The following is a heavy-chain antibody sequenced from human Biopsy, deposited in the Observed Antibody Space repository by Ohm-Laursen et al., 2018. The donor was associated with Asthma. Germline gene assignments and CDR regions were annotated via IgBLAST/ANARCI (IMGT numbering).Heavy chain of an antibody. Sequence: SVKVSCKPLGGTFNTYVIGWVRPAPGQGLEWMGGINSFFGTTTYTQKFQDRVTITADDSTSTVYMELSSLRSEDTAVYYCARKAGSCISRTCYSLDFWGQGTLVTVSS. CDR2: INSFFGTT. CDR3: ARKAGSCISRTCYSLDF. J-gene: IGHJ4*02. D-gene: IGHD2-2*01. CDR1: GGTFNTYV. V-gene: IGHV1-69*13.